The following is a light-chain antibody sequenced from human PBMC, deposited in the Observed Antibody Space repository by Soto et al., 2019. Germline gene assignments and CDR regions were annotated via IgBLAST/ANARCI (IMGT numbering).Light chain of an antibody. V-gene: IGKV3-11*01. Sequence: EKVLTQSPATLSLSKGERATLSCRASQSVSSYLAWYQQKRGQAPRLLIYDTSNRATGIPARFSGSGSGTDFSLTISSLEPEDFAVYYCQQRSNWPLTFGGGTKVDIK. CDR2: DTS. J-gene: IGKJ4*01. CDR1: QSVSSY. CDR3: QQRSNWPLT.